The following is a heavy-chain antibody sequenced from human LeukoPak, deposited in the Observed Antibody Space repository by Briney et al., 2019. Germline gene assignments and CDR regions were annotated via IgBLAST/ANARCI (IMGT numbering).Heavy chain of an antibody. CDR1: GFTVSTNF. Sequence: GGSLRLSCAASGFTVSTNFMTWVRQAPGKGLEWVSTIYSGGTTYYADSVMGRFTISRHNSRNTLYLQMNSLRAEDTAVYYCARVDTVMAYYFDLWGQGTLVTVSS. CDR2: IYSGGTT. CDR3: ARVDTVMAYYFDL. V-gene: IGHV3-53*04. J-gene: IGHJ4*02. D-gene: IGHD5-18*01.